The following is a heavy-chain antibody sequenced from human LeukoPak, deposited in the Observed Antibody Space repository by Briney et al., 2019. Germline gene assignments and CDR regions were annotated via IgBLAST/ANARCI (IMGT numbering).Heavy chain of an antibody. J-gene: IGHJ5*01. V-gene: IGHV1-2*02. Sequence: GASVKVSCKASGYTFTAYYIHWVRQAPGQGLESMGRINPNSGGTNYAQKFQGRVTMTRDTSISTAYMELSRLRSDDTAVYFCARPWEITMSERSYNWFDSWGQGTLVTVSS. D-gene: IGHD1-26*01. CDR2: INPNSGGT. CDR1: GYTFTAYY. CDR3: ARPWEITMSERSYNWFDS.